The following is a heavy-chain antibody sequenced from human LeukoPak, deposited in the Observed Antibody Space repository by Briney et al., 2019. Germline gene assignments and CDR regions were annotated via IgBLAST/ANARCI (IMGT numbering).Heavy chain of an antibody. J-gene: IGHJ4*02. D-gene: IGHD5-12*01. CDR3: ARGGWLHPGGFFDY. V-gene: IGHV1-2*02. CDR2: INPNSGGT. CDR1: GYTFTGYY. Sequence: ASVKVSCKASGYTFTGYYMHWLRQAPGQGLEWMGWINPNSGGTYYAQKFQGRVTMTRDTSISTAYMELSRLRSDDTAVYYCARGGWLHPGGFFDYWGQGTLVTVSS.